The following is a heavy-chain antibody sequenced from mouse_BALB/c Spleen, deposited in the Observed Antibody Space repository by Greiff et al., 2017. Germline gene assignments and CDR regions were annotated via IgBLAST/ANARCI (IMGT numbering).Heavy chain of an antibody. Sequence: QVQLKQSGAELMKPGASVKISCKATGYTFSSYWIEWVKQRPGHGLEWIGEILPGSGSTNYNEKFKGKATFTADTSSNTAYMQLSSLTSEDSAVYYCASRQGFAYWGQGTLVTVSA. CDR3: ASRQGFAY. CDR1: GYTFSSYW. J-gene: IGHJ3*01. CDR2: ILPGSGST. V-gene: IGHV1-9*01.